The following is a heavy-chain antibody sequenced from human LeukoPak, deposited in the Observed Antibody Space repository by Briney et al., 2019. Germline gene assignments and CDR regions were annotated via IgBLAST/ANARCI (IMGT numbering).Heavy chain of an antibody. D-gene: IGHD3-22*01. CDR3: AYAPAYYYDSSGYPTENYMDV. J-gene: IGHJ6*03. Sequence: PGGSLRLSCAASGFTVSSNYMSWVRQAPGKGLEWVSIIYSGGSKYYADSVKGRFTISRDNSKNTLYLQMNSLRVDDKAVYYCAYAPAYYYDSSGYPTENYMDVWGKGTTVTISS. CDR2: IYSGGSK. CDR1: GFTVSSNY. V-gene: IGHV3-66*01.